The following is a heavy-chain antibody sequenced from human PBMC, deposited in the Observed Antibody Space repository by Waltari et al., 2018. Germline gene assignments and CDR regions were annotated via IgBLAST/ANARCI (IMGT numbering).Heavy chain of an antibody. CDR1: GGTFSSYA. CDR2: IIPILGIA. J-gene: IGHJ4*02. V-gene: IGHV1-69*04. D-gene: IGHD6-13*01. CDR3: AREIEADKSSSWAY. Sequence: QVQLVQSGAEVKKPGSSVKVSCKASGGTFSSYAISWVRQAPGQGLEWMGWIIPILGIANYAQKFQGRVTITADESTSTAYMELSSLRSEDTAVYYCAREIEADKSSSWAYWGQGTLVTVSS.